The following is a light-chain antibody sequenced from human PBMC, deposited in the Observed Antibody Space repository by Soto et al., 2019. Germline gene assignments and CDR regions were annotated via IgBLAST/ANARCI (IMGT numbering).Light chain of an antibody. CDR2: EVN. CDR3: SSLGGANIGV. CDR1: TTDVGGYEY. J-gene: IGLJ3*02. V-gene: IGLV2-8*01. Sequence: QSALTQPPSASGSPGQSVTISCTGSTTDVGGYEYVSWYQQHPGNAPKLMIFEVNKRPSGVPTRFSGSKSGNTSSLTVSGLQSEDEASYYCSSLGGANIGVFGGGTKLTVL.